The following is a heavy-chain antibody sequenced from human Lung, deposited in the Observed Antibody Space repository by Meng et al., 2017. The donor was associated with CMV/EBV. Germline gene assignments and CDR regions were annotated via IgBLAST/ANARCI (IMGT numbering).Heavy chain of an antibody. CDR2: INPNSGDT. J-gene: IGHJ6*02. V-gene: IGHV1-2*02. CDR1: GYTFSGYY. Sequence: ASVKVSXKASGYTFSGYYMHWVRQAPGQGLEWMGWINPNSGDTNYPQTFQGRVTMTMDTSISTAHMELSRLRSDDTAMYYCARGPIIMIEVAPYGMDVWGQGXTVTVSS. CDR3: ARGPIIMIEVAPYGMDV. D-gene: IGHD3-22*01.